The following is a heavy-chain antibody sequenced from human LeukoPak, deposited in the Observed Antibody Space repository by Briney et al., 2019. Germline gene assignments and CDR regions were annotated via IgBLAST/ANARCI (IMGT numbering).Heavy chain of an antibody. CDR3: GRPTKYWLVRGDGVDV. D-gene: IGHD6-19*01. J-gene: IGHJ6*02. CDR1: GFTFSSYA. Sequence: PGGSLRLSCAVSGFTFSSYAMTWVRQAPGKGLEWVGSIDAGGGDTSHSDPVKGRFTISRDNSINTLYLQMNSLRADDTAVYYCGRPTKYWLVRGDGVDVWGQGTTVTVSS. V-gene: IGHV3-23*01. CDR2: IDAGGGDT.